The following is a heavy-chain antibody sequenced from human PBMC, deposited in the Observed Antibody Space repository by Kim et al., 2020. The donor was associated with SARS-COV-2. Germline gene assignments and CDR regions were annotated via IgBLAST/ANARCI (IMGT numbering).Heavy chain of an antibody. V-gene: IGHV6-1*01. D-gene: IGHD1-26*01. Sequence: SVKSRITINPDPSKNQFSLQLNSVTPEDTAVYYCARDVSYSGSYRAGFDYWGQGTLVTVSS. J-gene: IGHJ4*02. CDR3: ARDVSYSGSYRAGFDY.